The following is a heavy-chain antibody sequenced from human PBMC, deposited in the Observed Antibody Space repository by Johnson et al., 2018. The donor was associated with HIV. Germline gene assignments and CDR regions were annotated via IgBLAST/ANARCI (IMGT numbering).Heavy chain of an antibody. CDR1: GFTFSTYA. D-gene: IGHD3-10*01. J-gene: IGHJ3*02. Sequence: QMQLVESGGGVVQPGRSLRLSCAASGFTFSTYAMHWVRQAPGKGLEWVTIISYDGINKYYADSVKGRFTISRDNSKNTLYLQMNSLRAEDTAVYYCAKAREYDGRGLDAFYIGGQGTMVTVSS. CDR3: AKAREYDGRGLDAFYI. V-gene: IGHV3-30-3*01. CDR2: ISYDGINK.